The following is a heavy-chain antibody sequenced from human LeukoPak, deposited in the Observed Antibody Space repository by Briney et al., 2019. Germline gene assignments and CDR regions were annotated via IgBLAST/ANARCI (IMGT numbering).Heavy chain of an antibody. CDR1: GFTFSNYE. J-gene: IGHJ4*02. Sequence: PGGSLRLSCAPSGFTFSNYEMNWVRQAPGKGLEWLGLISYDGDKQIYPASVKGRFSFSRDNSNNTLYLQMNNLRPEDTAVYYCASSSSWFSIFDYWGQGTLVTVSS. V-gene: IGHV3-30-3*01. CDR3: ASSSSWFSIFDY. D-gene: IGHD6-13*01. CDR2: ISYDGDKQ.